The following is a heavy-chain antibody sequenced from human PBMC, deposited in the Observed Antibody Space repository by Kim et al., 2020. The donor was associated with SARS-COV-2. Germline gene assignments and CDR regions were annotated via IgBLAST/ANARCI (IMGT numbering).Heavy chain of an antibody. Sequence: GGSLRLSCAASGFTFSSYWMSCVRQAPGKGLEWVANIKEDGSEKYYVDSVKGRFTISRDNAKKSLYLQMDSLRAEDTAVYYCARASRGPSYDYWGQGTLV. CDR2: IKEDGSEK. J-gene: IGHJ4*02. CDR1: GFTFSSYW. CDR3: ARASRGPSYDY. D-gene: IGHD2-15*01. V-gene: IGHV3-7*03.